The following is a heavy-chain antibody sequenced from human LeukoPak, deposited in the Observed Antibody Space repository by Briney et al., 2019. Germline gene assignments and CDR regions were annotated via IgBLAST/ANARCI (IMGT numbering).Heavy chain of an antibody. D-gene: IGHD3-16*01. Sequence: GGSLRLSCAASGFTFSNAWMSWVRQAPGKGLEWVGRIKSKTDGGTTDYAAPVKGRFTISRDDSKNTLYLQMNSLRAEDTALYYCARGDYVLDYWGQGTLVTVSS. CDR1: GFTFSNAW. CDR3: ARGDYVLDY. CDR2: IKSKTDGGTT. V-gene: IGHV3-15*01. J-gene: IGHJ4*02.